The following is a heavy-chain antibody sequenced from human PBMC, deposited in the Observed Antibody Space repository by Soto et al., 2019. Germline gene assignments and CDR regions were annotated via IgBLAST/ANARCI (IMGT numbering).Heavy chain of an antibody. J-gene: IGHJ4*02. V-gene: IGHV3-7*01. Sequence: GGSLRLSCAASGFTFSGYWMSWVSQAPGKGLEWVANIKQDGSEKYYVDSVKGRFTISRDNAKNSLYLLMNSLRAEDTAVYYCAKNNRYCSSTNCFVFDYWGQGTLVTVSS. D-gene: IGHD2-2*01. CDR2: IKQDGSEK. CDR1: GFTFSGYW. CDR3: AKNNRYCSSTNCFVFDY.